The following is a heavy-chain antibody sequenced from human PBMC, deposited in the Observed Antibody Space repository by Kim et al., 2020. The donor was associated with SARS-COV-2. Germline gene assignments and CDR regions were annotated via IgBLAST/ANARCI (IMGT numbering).Heavy chain of an antibody. CDR1: GFTFTSSA. CDR2: IVVGSGNT. J-gene: IGHJ4*02. Sequence: SVKVSCKASGFTFTSSAVQWVRQARGQRLEWIGWIVVGSGNTNYAQKFQERVTITRDMSTSTAYMELSSLRSEDTAVYYCAAGWYTGWGFADYWGQGTLVTVSS. D-gene: IGHD6-13*01. CDR3: AAGWYTGWGFADY. V-gene: IGHV1-58*01.